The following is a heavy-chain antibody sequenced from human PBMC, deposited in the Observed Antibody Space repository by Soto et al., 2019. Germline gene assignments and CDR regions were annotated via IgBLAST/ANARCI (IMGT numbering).Heavy chain of an antibody. J-gene: IGHJ4*02. CDR2: SIPILGIA. Sequence: QVQLVQSGAEVKKPGSSVKVSCKASGGTFSSYTISWVRQAPGQGLEWMGRSIPILGIANYAQKFQGRVTITADKSTSTAYMEMSRRRSEETGVYYCERSLGARWLGELWGQGTLVTVSS. D-gene: IGHD3-10*01. CDR3: ERSLGARWLGEL. CDR1: GGTFSSYT. V-gene: IGHV1-69*02.